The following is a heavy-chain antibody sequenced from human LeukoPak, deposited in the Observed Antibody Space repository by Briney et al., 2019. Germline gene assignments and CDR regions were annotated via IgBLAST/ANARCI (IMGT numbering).Heavy chain of an antibody. D-gene: IGHD2-8*02. CDR3: ARGPLCTGGVCGFDY. Sequence: PGGSLRLSCAASGFTVSSNYMSWVRQAPGKGLEWVSVIYSGGSTYYADSVKGRFTISRDNSKNTLYLQMNSLRAGDTAVYYCARGPLCTGGVCGFDYWGQGTLVTVSS. J-gene: IGHJ4*02. CDR2: IYSGGST. V-gene: IGHV3-53*01. CDR1: GFTVSSNY.